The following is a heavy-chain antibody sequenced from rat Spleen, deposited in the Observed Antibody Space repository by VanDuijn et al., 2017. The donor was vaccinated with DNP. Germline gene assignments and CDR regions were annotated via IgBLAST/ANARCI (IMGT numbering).Heavy chain of an antibody. CDR3: TRDMTY. Sequence: QVQLKESGPGLVQPSETLSLTCTVSGFSLTNYAVSWVRQPPGKGLEWMGRMRDDGDTSYNSALKSRLSISRDTSKSQVFLKMNSLQTEDTAIYFCTRDMTYWGQGVMVTVSS. V-gene: IGHV2-34*01. CDR1: GFSLTNYA. J-gene: IGHJ2*01. CDR2: MRDDGDT. D-gene: IGHD1-7*01.